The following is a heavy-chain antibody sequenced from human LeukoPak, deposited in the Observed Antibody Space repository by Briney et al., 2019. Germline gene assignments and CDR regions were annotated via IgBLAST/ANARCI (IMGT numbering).Heavy chain of an antibody. CDR2: IIAGNGNT. V-gene: IGHV1-3*01. Sequence: ASVKVSCKASGYTFTTYGIHWVRQAPGQKFEWMGWIIAGNGNTKYPQNFQGRLTITRDTSASTAYMELISLKSEDTAVYYCARGRVYGDYVIDWFDPWGQGTLVTVSS. J-gene: IGHJ5*02. CDR1: GYTFTTYG. D-gene: IGHD4-17*01. CDR3: ARGRVYGDYVIDWFDP.